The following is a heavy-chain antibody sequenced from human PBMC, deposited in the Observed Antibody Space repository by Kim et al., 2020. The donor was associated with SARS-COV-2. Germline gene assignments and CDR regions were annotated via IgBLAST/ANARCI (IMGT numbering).Heavy chain of an antibody. CDR1: GFTFSSYA. J-gene: IGHJ6*02. CDR2: ISYDGSNK. D-gene: IGHD4-17*01. V-gene: IGHV3-30-3*01. Sequence: GGSLRLSCAASGFTFSSYAMHWVRQAPGKGLEWVAVISYDGSNKYYADSVKGRFTISRDNSKNTLYLQMNSLRAEDTAVYYCAREDYGDSLYGMDVWGQGTTVTVSS. CDR3: AREDYGDSLYGMDV.